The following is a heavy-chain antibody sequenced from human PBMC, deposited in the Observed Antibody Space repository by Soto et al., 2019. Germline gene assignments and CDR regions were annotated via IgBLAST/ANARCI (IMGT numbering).Heavy chain of an antibody. D-gene: IGHD3-3*01. CDR1: GGTFSSYA. J-gene: IGHJ6*02. CDR3: ARDPNTIFGLYGMDV. V-gene: IGHV1-69*13. Sequence: SVKVSCKASGGTFSSYAISWVRQAPGQGLEWMGGIIPIFGTANYAQKFQGRVTITADESTSTAYMKLSSLRSEDTAVYYCARDPNTIFGLYGMDVWGQGTTVTVSS. CDR2: IIPIFGTA.